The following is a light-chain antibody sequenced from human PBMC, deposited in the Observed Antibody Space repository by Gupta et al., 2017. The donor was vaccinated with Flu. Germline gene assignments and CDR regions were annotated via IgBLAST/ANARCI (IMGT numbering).Light chain of an antibody. Sequence: DIQMTQSPSTLSASVGDRVTITCRASQSISTWLAWYQQKPGKAPNLLIYKASSLESGVPSRFSGGGSGTELTLTISSLQPDDFATYYCQQYNSYPRTFGQGTKVEIK. CDR2: KAS. J-gene: IGKJ1*01. V-gene: IGKV1-5*03. CDR1: QSISTW. CDR3: QQYNSYPRT.